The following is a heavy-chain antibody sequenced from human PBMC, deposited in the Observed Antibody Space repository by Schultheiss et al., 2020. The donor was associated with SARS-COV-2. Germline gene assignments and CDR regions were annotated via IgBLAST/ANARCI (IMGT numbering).Heavy chain of an antibody. CDR1: GYTFTGYY. J-gene: IGHJ4*02. D-gene: IGHD1-14*01. Sequence: GGSLRLSCKASGYTFTGYYMHWVRQAPGQGLEWMGWINPNSGGTNYAQKFQGRVTMTRDTSISTAYMELRSLRSDDTAVYYCARWPPSETSPFDYWGQGTLVTVSS. CDR2: INPNSGGT. V-gene: IGHV1-2*02. CDR3: ARWPPSETSPFDY.